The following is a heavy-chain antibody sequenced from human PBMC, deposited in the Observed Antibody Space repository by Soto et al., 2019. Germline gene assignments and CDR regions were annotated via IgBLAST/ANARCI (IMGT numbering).Heavy chain of an antibody. J-gene: IGHJ5*02. CDR3: ARLIKIGSGYSSSWGVFDP. Sequence: GESLKISCKGSGYSFTSYWIGWVRQMPGKGLEWMGVIYPGDSDTRYSPSFQGQVTISADKSISTAYLQWNSLKASDTAMYYCARLIKIGSGYSSSWGVFDPWGQGTLVTVSS. V-gene: IGHV5-51*01. CDR1: GYSFTSYW. D-gene: IGHD6-13*01. CDR2: IYPGDSDT.